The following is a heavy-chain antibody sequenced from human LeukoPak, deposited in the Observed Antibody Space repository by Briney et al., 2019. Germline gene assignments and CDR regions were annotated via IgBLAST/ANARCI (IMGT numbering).Heavy chain of an antibody. CDR1: GFTASSNY. CDR2: IYSGGST. J-gene: IGHJ5*02. D-gene: IGHD2-21*02. V-gene: IGHV3-53*01. CDR3: ARGPYCGGDCPGNWFDP. Sequence: GGSLRLSCAASGFTASSNYMSWVRQAPGKGLEWVSVIYSGGSTYYADSVKGRFTISRDNSKNTLYLQMNSLRAEDTAVYYCARGPYCGGDCPGNWFDPWGQGTLVTVSS.